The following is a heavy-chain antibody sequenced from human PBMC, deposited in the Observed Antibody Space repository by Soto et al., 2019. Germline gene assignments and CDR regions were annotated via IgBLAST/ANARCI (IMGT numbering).Heavy chain of an antibody. V-gene: IGHV4-30-4*08. CDR1: GGSISYEYYH. D-gene: IGHD3-16*01. Sequence: QVQLQQSGPGLVKPSQTLSLTCTVSGGSISYEYYHWTWIRQSPGKGLAWIGYVHYSGSIMYNPSYKSTVTLSVATSKNQFSLHLSSVTAADTAVYLCVREDDGGAREYYGLDVWGQGTTVTVSS. CDR2: VHYSGSI. J-gene: IGHJ6*02. CDR3: VREDDGGAREYYGLDV.